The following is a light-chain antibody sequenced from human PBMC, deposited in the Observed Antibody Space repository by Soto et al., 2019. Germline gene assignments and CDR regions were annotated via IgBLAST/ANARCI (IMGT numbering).Light chain of an antibody. Sequence: EIVMTQSPGTLSVSPGERATLSCRASQSISRNLAWYQQKPGRAPRLLIYGVSTRATGIPARFSGSGSETEFTLTISSLQSEYFAVYYCQQYKNWPPYTFGQGTKLEIK. V-gene: IGKV3-15*01. J-gene: IGKJ2*01. CDR2: GVS. CDR1: QSISRN. CDR3: QQYKNWPPYT.